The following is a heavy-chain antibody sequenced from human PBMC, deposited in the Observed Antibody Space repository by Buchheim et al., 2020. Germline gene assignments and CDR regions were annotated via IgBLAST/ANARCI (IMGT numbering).Heavy chain of an antibody. D-gene: IGHD6-19*01. CDR1: GFTFSSYG. J-gene: IGHJ5*02. Sequence: QVQLVESVGGVVQPGRSLRLSCAASGFTFSSYGMHWVRQAPGKGLEWVAVISYDGSNTYYADSVKGRFTISRDNSKNTLYLQMNSLRAEDTAVYYCAKGLGSDWFDPWGQGTL. CDR2: ISYDGSNT. V-gene: IGHV3-30*18. CDR3: AKGLGSDWFDP.